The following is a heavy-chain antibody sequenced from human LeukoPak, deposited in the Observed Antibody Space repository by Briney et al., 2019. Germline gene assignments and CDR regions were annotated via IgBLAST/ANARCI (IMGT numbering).Heavy chain of an antibody. Sequence: EPGGSLRLSCAASGFTFSSYSMNWVRQAPGKGLEWVSSISSSSSYIYYADSVKGRFTISRDNAKNSLYLQMNSLRAEDTAVCYCARDSNIVLMVYAIPLDVWGKGTTVTVSS. J-gene: IGHJ6*04. CDR3: ARDSNIVLMVYAIPLDV. V-gene: IGHV3-21*01. D-gene: IGHD2-8*01. CDR2: ISSSSSYI. CDR1: GFTFSSYS.